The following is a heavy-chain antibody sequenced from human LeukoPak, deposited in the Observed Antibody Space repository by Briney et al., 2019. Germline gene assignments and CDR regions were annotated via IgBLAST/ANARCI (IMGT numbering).Heavy chain of an antibody. D-gene: IGHD6-19*01. CDR2: INPNSGGT. J-gene: IGHJ4*02. CDR1: GYTFTSYG. V-gene: IGHV1-2*02. CDR3: ARTLSEQWLVGDY. Sequence: ASVKVSCKASGYTFTSYGISWVRQAPGQGLEWMGWINPNSGGTNYAQKFQGRVTMTRDTSISTAYMELSRLRSDDTAVYYCARTLSEQWLVGDYWGQGTLVTVSS.